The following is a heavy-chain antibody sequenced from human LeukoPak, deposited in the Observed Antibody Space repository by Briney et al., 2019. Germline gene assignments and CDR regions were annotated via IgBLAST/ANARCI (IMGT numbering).Heavy chain of an antibody. CDR1: GYTFTSYY. Sequence: ASVKVSCKASGYTFTSYYMHWVRQAPGQGLEWMGIINPSGGSTSYAQKFQGRVTMTRDTSTSTVYMELSRLRSDDTAVYYCARSRITMIVVVITTDFDYWGQGTLVTVSS. CDR3: ARSRITMIVVVITTDFDY. V-gene: IGHV1-46*01. CDR2: INPSGGST. J-gene: IGHJ4*02. D-gene: IGHD3-22*01.